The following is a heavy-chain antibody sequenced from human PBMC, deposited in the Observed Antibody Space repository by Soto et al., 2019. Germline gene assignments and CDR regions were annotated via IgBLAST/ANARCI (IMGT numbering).Heavy chain of an antibody. J-gene: IGHJ3*02. Sequence: QVQLVQSGAEVKKPGSSVKVSCKASGGTFSSYAISWVRQAPGQGLEWMGGIIPIFGTANYAQKFQGRVTITADESTSTAYMELSSLRSEDTAGDYCASGQQWLAHDACDIWGQGTMVTVSS. V-gene: IGHV1-69*12. CDR1: GGTFSSYA. CDR2: IIPIFGTA. D-gene: IGHD6-19*01. CDR3: ASGQQWLAHDACDI.